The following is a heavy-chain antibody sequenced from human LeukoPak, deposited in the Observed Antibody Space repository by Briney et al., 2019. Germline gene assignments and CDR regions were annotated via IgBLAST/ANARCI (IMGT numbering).Heavy chain of an antibody. CDR2: ISSSSSYI. Sequence: GGSLRLSCVASGFTFSSYTMNWVRQAPGKGLEWVSSISSSSSYIYYADSVKGRFTISRDNAKNSLYLQMNSLRAEDTAVYYCARPGEQWLVRHWYFDLWGRGTLVTVSS. V-gene: IGHV3-21*01. CDR3: ARPGEQWLVRHWYFDL. D-gene: IGHD6-19*01. CDR1: GFTFSSYT. J-gene: IGHJ2*01.